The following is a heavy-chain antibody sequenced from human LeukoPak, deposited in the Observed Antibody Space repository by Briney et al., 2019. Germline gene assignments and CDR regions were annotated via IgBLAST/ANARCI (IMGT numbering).Heavy chain of an antibody. J-gene: IGHJ6*02. Sequence: GGSLRLSCAASGFTFSSYSMSWVRQSPGKGLEWVSYVSASGLSTYYADSVKGRFTISRDNSKNTLYLQMNSLTADDTALYYCARRKVGPTNYYYGVDVWGQGTTVTVSS. CDR1: GFTFSSYS. V-gene: IGHV3-23*01. CDR2: VSASGLST. D-gene: IGHD1-26*01. CDR3: ARRKVGPTNYYYGVDV.